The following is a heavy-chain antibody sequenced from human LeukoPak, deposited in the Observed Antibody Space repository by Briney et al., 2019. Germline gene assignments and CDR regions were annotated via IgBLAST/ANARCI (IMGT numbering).Heavy chain of an antibody. V-gene: IGHV3-23*01. CDR3: ARGGRYCTTTNCYIGK. Sequence: GGSLRLSCAASGFTVSSNYMSWVRQAPGKGLEWVSGTSGGGGSTYYADSVKGRFTISRDNSENTLYLQMNSLRAEDTAIYHCARGGRYCTTTNCYIGKWGQGTLVTVSS. D-gene: IGHD2-2*02. J-gene: IGHJ4*02. CDR2: TSGGGGST. CDR1: GFTVSSNY.